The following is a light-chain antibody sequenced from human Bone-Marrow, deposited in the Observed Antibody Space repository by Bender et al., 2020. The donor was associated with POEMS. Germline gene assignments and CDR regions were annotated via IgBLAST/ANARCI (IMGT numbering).Light chain of an antibody. CDR1: SSDVGGYNY. V-gene: IGLV2-14*01. Sequence: QSALTQPASVSGSPGQSITISCTGTSSDVGGYNYVSWFQQHPGKAPKLMIYDVSNRPSGVPDRFSGSKSGTSASLAITGLQAEDEADYYCQSYDDSLSDWVFGGGTQLTVL. CDR2: DVS. J-gene: IGLJ3*02. CDR3: QSYDDSLSDWV.